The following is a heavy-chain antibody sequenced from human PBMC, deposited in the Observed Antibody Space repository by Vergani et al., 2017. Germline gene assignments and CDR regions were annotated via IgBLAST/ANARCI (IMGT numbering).Heavy chain of an antibody. CDR3: ARDGGQYSGFQGVYGMDV. J-gene: IGHJ6*02. CDR2: INPNSGGT. Sequence: QVQLVQSGAEVKKPGASVKVSCKASGYTFTGYYMHWVRQAPGQGLEWMGWINPNSGGTNYAQKFQGWVTMTRDPSISTAYMELGRLRSDDTAVYYCARDGGQYSGFQGVYGMDVWGQGTTVTVSS. V-gene: IGHV1-2*04. D-gene: IGHD1-26*01. CDR1: GYTFTGYY.